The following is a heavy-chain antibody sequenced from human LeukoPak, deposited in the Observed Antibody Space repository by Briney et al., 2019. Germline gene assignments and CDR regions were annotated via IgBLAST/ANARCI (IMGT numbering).Heavy chain of an antibody. D-gene: IGHD2-15*01. V-gene: IGHV4-30-4*01. CDR1: GDSITSGDYY. Sequence: SETLSLTCTVSGDSITSGDYYWTWIRQPPGKGLEWIGFIYYSGRTYYNPSLKSRVAISVDMSKNQFSLRLSSVIAADTAVYYCSRAPTESCSGGSCSWFDPWGQGTLVTVSS. CDR2: IYYSGRT. J-gene: IGHJ5*02. CDR3: SRAPTESCSGGSCSWFDP.